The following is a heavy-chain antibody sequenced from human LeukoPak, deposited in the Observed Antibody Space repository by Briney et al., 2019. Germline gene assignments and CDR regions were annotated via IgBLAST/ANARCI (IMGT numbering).Heavy chain of an antibody. CDR2: IISIFGTA. Sequence: SVKVSCKASGGTFSSYAISWVRQAPGQGLEWMGGIISIFGTANYAQKFQGRVTITADESTSTAYMELSSLRSEDTAVYYCARANWDDYGDYGDDYWGQGTLVTVSS. D-gene: IGHD4-17*01. CDR3: ARANWDDYGDYGDDY. CDR1: GGTFSSYA. J-gene: IGHJ4*02. V-gene: IGHV1-69*01.